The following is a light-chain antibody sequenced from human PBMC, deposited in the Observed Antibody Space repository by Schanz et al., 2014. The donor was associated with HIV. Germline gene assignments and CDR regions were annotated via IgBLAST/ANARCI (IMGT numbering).Light chain of an antibody. J-gene: IGKJ5*01. Sequence: DIQMTQSPSSVSASVGDRVTITCRASQGIGTLLAWYQQKPGRAPKLLIYAASNLQDGVPPRFSGSGSATVFTLTINGLQPEDFATYYCQQAHSFPVTFGQGTRL. CDR3: QQAHSFPVT. CDR2: AAS. V-gene: IGKV1-12*01. CDR1: QGIGTL.